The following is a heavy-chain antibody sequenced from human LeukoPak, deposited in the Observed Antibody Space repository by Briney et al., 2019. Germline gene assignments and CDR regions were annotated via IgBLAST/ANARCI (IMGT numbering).Heavy chain of an antibody. J-gene: IGHJ6*02. Sequence: APVKVSCMASGYTFTSYAMNWVRQAPGQGLEWMGWINTNTGNPTYAQGFTGRFVFSLDTSVSTAYLQISSLKAEDTAVYYCARAPDPQTYYYDSSSDGMDVWGQGTTVTVSS. CDR3: ARAPDPQTYYYDSSSDGMDV. CDR2: INTNTGNP. V-gene: IGHV7-4-1*02. D-gene: IGHD3-22*01. CDR1: GYTFTSYA.